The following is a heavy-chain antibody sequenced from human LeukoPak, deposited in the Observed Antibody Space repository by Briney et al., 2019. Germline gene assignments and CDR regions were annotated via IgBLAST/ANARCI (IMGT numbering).Heavy chain of an antibody. CDR2: INSDGSST. CDR3: ARAWGVPRRFDR. CDR1: GFTFSSYW. J-gene: IGHJ5*02. D-gene: IGHD1-26*01. V-gene: IGHV3-74*01. Sequence: GGSLRLSCAASGFTFSSYWMHWVRQAPGKGLVWVSRINSDGSSTSYADSVKGRFTISRDNAKNTLYLQMNSLRAEDTAVYYCARAWGVPRRFDRSGQGTLVTVSS.